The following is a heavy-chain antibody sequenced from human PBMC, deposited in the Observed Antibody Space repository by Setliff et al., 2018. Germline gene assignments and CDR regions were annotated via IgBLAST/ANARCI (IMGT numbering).Heavy chain of an antibody. Sequence: ASVKVSCKASGGTFSSYAISWVRQAPGQGLEWMGGIIPILGIANYAQKFQGRVTITADKSTSTAYMELSSLRSEDTAVYYCARRYCSGGSCLEYYYYGMDVWGQRTTVTVSS. CDR2: IIPILGIA. CDR3: ARRYCSGGSCLEYYYYGMDV. V-gene: IGHV1-69*10. D-gene: IGHD2-15*01. CDR1: GGTFSSYA. J-gene: IGHJ6*02.